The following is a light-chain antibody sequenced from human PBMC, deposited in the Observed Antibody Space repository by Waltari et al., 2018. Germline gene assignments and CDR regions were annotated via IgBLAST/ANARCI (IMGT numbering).Light chain of an antibody. V-gene: IGLV2-23*02. Sequence: QSALTQPASVSGSLGRSITISCTGTSVDVANYNHVSWYRQSPGKVPKLVIYEVNKRPSGVSHRFSGSKSGNTASLTISGLQPEDESDSYFCSFASGTAFVFGSGTTITVL. CDR1: SVDVANYNH. CDR2: EVN. J-gene: IGLJ1*01. CDR3: CSFASGTAFV.